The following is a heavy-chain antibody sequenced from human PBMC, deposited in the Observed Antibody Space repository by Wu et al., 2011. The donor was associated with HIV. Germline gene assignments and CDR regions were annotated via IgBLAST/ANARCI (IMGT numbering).Heavy chain of an antibody. CDR1: GGTFNNYA. V-gene: IGHV1-69*01. Sequence: QVQLVQSGAEVKKPGSSVKVSCKASGGTFNNYAIGWVRQAPGQGLEWMGWINPNSGGTNYAQKFQGRVTITADESTSTAYMELSSLRSDDTAVYYCARAYDLWSGSGYYYYMDVWAKGPTVSVSS. CDR3: ARAYDLWSGSGYYYYMDV. CDR2: INPNSGGT. J-gene: IGHJ6*03. D-gene: IGHD3-3*01.